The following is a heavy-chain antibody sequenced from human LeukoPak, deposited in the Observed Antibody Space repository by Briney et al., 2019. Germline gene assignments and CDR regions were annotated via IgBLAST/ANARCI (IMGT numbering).Heavy chain of an antibody. Sequence: GGSLRLSCVVSGFTFSTYWMHWVRQAPGKGLEWVSSISSSSSYIYYADSVKGRFTISRDNAKNSLYLQMNSLRAEDTAVYYCARVYYYYGMDVWGQGTTVTVSS. CDR2: ISSSSSYI. CDR1: GFTFSTYW. CDR3: ARVYYYYGMDV. J-gene: IGHJ6*02. V-gene: IGHV3-21*01.